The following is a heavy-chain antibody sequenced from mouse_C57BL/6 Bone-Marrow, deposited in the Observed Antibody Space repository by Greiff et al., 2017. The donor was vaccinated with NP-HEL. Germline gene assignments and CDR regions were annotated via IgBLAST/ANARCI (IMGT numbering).Heavy chain of an antibody. CDR3: ARDRGGVLYYFDY. Sequence: EVQRVESGPGLVKPSQSLSLTCSVTGYSITSGYYWNWIRQFPGNKLEWMGYISYDGSNNYNPSLKNRISITRDTSKNQFFLKLNSVTTEDTATYYCARDRGGVLYYFDYWGQGTTLTVSS. J-gene: IGHJ2*01. D-gene: IGHD3-1*01. V-gene: IGHV3-6*01. CDR1: GYSITSGYY. CDR2: ISYDGSN.